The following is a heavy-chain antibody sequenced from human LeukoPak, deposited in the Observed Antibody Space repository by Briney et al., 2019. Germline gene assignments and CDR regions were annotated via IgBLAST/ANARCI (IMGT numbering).Heavy chain of an antibody. CDR1: GFTFSSYW. J-gene: IGHJ4*02. Sequence: GGSLRLSCAASGFTFSSYWMHWVRQAPGKGLVWVSRINSDGSSTSYADSVKGRLTITRDNAKNTLYLQMNSLRAEDTALYYCAKGGGSEWSDWGQGTLVTVSS. D-gene: IGHD3-3*01. V-gene: IGHV3-74*01. CDR3: AKGGGSEWSD. CDR2: INSDGSST.